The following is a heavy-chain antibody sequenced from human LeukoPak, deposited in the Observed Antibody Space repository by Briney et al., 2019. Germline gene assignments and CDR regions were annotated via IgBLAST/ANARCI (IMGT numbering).Heavy chain of an antibody. Sequence: GGSLRLSCAASGFTFSSYSMNCVRQTPGKGLEWVSAISGSGGSTYYADSVKGRFTISRDNSKNTLYLQMNSLRAEDTAVYYCAKAIYSSSRMDVWGQGTTVTVSS. CDR2: ISGSGGST. J-gene: IGHJ6*02. CDR3: AKAIYSSSRMDV. D-gene: IGHD6-13*01. CDR1: GFTFSSYS. V-gene: IGHV3-23*01.